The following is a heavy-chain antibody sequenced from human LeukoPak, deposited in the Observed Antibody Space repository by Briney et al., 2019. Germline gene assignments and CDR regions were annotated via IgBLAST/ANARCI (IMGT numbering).Heavy chain of an antibody. D-gene: IGHD3-10*01. Sequence: GGSLRLSCTGSGFTFSDHYMTWIRQAPGKGLEWISYISSSGTTTYYADSGKGRFTIARADAKTSVYLQMEGLRADDTAVYYCARVGSSRGWFDPWGHGTLVTVSS. V-gene: IGHV3-11*01. CDR3: ARVGSSRGWFDP. J-gene: IGHJ5*02. CDR1: GFTFSDHY. CDR2: ISSSGTTT.